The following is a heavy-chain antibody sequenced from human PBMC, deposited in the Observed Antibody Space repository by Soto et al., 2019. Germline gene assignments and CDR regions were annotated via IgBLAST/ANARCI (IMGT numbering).Heavy chain of an antibody. CDR3: ARETYYDFWSGYSGFDY. CDR1: GGTFSSYA. V-gene: IGHV1-69*13. D-gene: IGHD3-3*01. Sequence: SEKVSCKASGGTFSSYAISWVRQAPGQGLEWMGGIIPIFGTANYAQKFQGRVTITADESTSTAYMELSSLRSEDTAVYYCARETYYDFWSGYSGFDYWGQGTLVTAPQ. J-gene: IGHJ4*02. CDR2: IIPIFGTA.